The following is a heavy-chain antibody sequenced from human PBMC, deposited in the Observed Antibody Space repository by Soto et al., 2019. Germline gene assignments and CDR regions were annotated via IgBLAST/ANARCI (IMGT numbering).Heavy chain of an antibody. J-gene: IGHJ3*01. CDR3: ARIGGGLAS. Sequence: EVQLVESGGGLVQPGGSLRLSCAASGFTVSTNYMNWVRQAPGEGLEWVSIIYNDGRTDYADSVKGRFSISRDNSNNMLYLQLDNLRAEDTAVYYCARIGGGLASWGQGTMVTVSS. CDR1: GFTVSTNY. V-gene: IGHV3-66*01. D-gene: IGHD3-3*01. CDR2: IYNDGRT.